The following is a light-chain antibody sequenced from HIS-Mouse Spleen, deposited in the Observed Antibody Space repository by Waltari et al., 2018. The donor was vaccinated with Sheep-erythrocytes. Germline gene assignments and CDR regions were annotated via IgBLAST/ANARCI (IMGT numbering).Light chain of an antibody. J-gene: IGKJ4*01. CDR1: PGVLYSSNNKNY. V-gene: IGKV4-1*01. CDR3: QQDYSTLLT. Sequence: DVVMTQSPDPLAVSLGERANINCKASPGVLYSSNNKNYLAWYQRKPGQPPKLLIYWASTRESGVPDRFSGSGSGTDFTLTISSLQAEDVAVYYCQQDYSTLLTFGGGTKVEIK. CDR2: WAS.